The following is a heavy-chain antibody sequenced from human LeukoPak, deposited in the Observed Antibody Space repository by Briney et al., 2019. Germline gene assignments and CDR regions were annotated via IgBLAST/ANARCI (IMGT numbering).Heavy chain of an antibody. CDR3: AKTCPYDSSGYYYNFDY. Sequence: PGGSLRLSCAASGFTFSSYAMSWVRQAPGKGLEWVSAISGSGGSTYYADSVKGRFTISRDNSKNTLYLQMNSLRAEDTAVYYCAKTCPYDSSGYYYNFDYWGQGTLVTVSS. J-gene: IGHJ4*02. CDR1: GFTFSSYA. CDR2: ISGSGGST. V-gene: IGHV3-23*01. D-gene: IGHD3-22*01.